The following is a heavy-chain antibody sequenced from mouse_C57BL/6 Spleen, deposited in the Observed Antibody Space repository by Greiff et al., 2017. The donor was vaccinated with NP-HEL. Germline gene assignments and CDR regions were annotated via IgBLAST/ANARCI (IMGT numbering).Heavy chain of an antibody. J-gene: IGHJ1*03. CDR2: INPYNGGT. D-gene: IGHD2-1*01. CDR3: ARDGGVYYGNFVGYFDV. V-gene: IGHV1-19*01. CDR1: GYTFTDYY. Sequence: VQLQQSGPVLVKPGASVKMSCKASGYTFTDYYMNWVKQSHGKSLEWIGVINPYNGGTSYNQKFKGKATLTVDKSSSTAYMELNSLTSEDSAVYYCARDGGVYYGNFVGYFDVWGTGTTVTVSS.